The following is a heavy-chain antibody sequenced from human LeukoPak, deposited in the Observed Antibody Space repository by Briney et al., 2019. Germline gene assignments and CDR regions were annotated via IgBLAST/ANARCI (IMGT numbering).Heavy chain of an antibody. CDR2: ISYDGSNK. CDR3: ARDRELDGYLDY. J-gene: IGHJ4*02. D-gene: IGHD3-10*01. Sequence: GGSLRLSCAAYGFTFSIYAMHWVRQAPGKGLEWVAVISYDGSNKYYADSVKGRFTISRDNSKNTLYLQMNSLRAEDTAVYYCARDRELDGYLDYWGQGTLVTVSS. V-gene: IGHV3-30-3*01. CDR1: GFTFSIYA.